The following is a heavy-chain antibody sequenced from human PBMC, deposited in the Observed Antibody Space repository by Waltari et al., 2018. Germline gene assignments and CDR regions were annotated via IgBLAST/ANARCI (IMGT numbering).Heavy chain of an antibody. CDR3: ARDSGGLQVGWFDP. CDR2: IYYSGST. J-gene: IGHJ5*02. V-gene: IGHV4-30-4*08. CDR1: GGSISSGDYY. Sequence: QVQLQESGPGLVKPSQTLSLTCTVSGGSISSGDYYWSWIRRPPGKGVDRIGYIYYSGSTYYNPSLKIRVTTSVDTSKHQFSLKLGSVTAADTAVYYCARDSGGLQVGWFDPWGQGTLVTVSS. D-gene: IGHD4-4*01.